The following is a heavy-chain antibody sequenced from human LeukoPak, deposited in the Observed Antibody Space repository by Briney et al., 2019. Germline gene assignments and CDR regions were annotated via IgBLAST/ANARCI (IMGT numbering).Heavy chain of an antibody. CDR3: AKGWSPITIFGVVINTEDAFDI. D-gene: IGHD3-3*01. CDR2: INSDGTST. CDR1: GFTVSNFW. J-gene: IGHJ3*02. V-gene: IGHV3-74*01. Sequence: GGSLRLSCAASGFTVSNFWMHWVRQAPGQGLVWVSRINSDGTSTNYADSVKGRFTISRDNSKNTLYLQMNSLRAEDTAVYYCAKGWSPITIFGVVINTEDAFDIWGQGTMVTVSS.